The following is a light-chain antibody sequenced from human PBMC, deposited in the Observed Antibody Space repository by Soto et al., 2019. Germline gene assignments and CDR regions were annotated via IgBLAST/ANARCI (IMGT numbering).Light chain of an antibody. V-gene: IGKV3-15*01. CDR3: QQYNVWPLT. Sequence: EIVMTQSPATLSVSPGERATLSCRASQSVSSKLAWYQQKPGQTPKLLIYVASTRATGIPARCSCSGSGTEFTLTISSLQSEDFAVYYCQQYNVWPLTFGGGTKVEF. CDR2: VAS. CDR1: QSVSSK. J-gene: IGKJ4*01.